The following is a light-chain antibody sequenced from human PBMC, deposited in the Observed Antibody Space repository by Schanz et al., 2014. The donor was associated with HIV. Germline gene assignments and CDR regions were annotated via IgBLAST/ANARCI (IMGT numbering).Light chain of an antibody. CDR3: QQFNNWPPLT. CDR1: QSVSSSY. J-gene: IGKJ1*01. Sequence: EIVMAQFPATLSVSPGERATLSCRASQSVSSSYLAWYQQKPGQAPRLLIYGASSRATDIPDRFSGSGSGTEFTLTISSLQSEDFAVYYCQQFNNWPPLTFGQGTKVEIK. CDR2: GAS. V-gene: IGKV3D-15*01.